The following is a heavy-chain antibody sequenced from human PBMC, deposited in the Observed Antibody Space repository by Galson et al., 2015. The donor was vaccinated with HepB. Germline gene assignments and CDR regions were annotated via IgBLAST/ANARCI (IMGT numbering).Heavy chain of an antibody. CDR1: GFTFSSYS. CDR3: ARERGAGWYEGNDY. CDR2: ISHDGRNT. Sequence: SLRLSCAASGFTFSSYSIHWVREAPGKGLEWVAIISHDGRNTYYAYSVKGRFTISRDNSRNTLYLQMNGLRSDDTAVYYCARERGAGWYEGNDYWCQGTLVVGSS. D-gene: IGHD6-19*01. J-gene: IGHJ4*02. V-gene: IGHV3-30*04.